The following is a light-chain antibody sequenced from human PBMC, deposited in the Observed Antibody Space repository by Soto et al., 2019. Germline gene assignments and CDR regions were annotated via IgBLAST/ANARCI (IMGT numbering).Light chain of an antibody. CDR1: SSDIGGHNY. V-gene: IGLV2-14*03. Sequence: QSALTQPASVSGSPGQSITIPCTGTSSDIGGHNYVSWYQQHPGKAPKLMIYDVSNRPSGVSNRFSGSKSGNTASLTISGLQDEDEADYYCSSYKSSSTLDVFGTGTKVTVL. J-gene: IGLJ1*01. CDR2: DVS. CDR3: SSYKSSSTLDV.